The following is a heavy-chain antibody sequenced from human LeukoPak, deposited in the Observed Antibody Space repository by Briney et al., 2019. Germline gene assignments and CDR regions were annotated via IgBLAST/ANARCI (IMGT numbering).Heavy chain of an antibody. J-gene: IGHJ5*02. V-gene: IGHV4-34*01. CDR3: ARASSGYDSGWFDP. CDR2: INHSGST. Sequence: PSETLSLTCAVYGGSFSGYYWSWIRQPPGKGLGWIGEINHSGSTNYNPSLKSRVTISVDTSKNQFSLKLSSVTAADTAAYYCARASSGYDSGWFDPWGQGTLVTVSS. CDR1: GGSFSGYY. D-gene: IGHD5-12*01.